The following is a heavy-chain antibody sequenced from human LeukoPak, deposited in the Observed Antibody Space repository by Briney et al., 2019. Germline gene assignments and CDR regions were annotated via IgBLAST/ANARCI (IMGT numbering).Heavy chain of an antibody. CDR1: GFTFSSYA. D-gene: IGHD3-10*01. CDR3: AKESDPFRWFGEFNVKLPRPIRHYYFGS. V-gene: IGHV3-23*01. CDR2: FSGSGGST. Sequence: GGSLRLSCAASGFTFSSYAMSWVRQAPGKGLEWVSGFSGSGGSTYYADSVKGRFTISRDNSKNTLYLQMNSLRAEDTAVYYCAKESDPFRWFGEFNVKLPRPIRHYYFGSWGQGTLVTVSS. J-gene: IGHJ4*02.